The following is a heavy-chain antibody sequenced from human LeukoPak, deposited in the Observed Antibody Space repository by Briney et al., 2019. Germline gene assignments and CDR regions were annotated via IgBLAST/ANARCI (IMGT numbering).Heavy chain of an antibody. CDR1: GFTFSTYW. Sequence: GGSLRLSCAAPGFTFSTYWMHWVRQAPGKGLVWVSRIRPEGTTTAYADSVKGRFTISRDNAKNTLFLQMNSLSAEDTAVYYCARDLDWILFDYWGQGTLVTVSS. CDR2: IRPEGTTT. V-gene: IGHV3-74*03. D-gene: IGHD3-9*01. J-gene: IGHJ4*02. CDR3: ARDLDWILFDY.